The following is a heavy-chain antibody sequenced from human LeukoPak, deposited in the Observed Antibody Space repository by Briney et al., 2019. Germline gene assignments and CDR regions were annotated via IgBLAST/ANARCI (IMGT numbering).Heavy chain of an antibody. J-gene: IGHJ3*02. Sequence: SSETLSLTCAVYGGSFSGYYWSWIRQPPGKGLEWIGEINHSGSTNYNPSLKSRVTISVDTSKNQFSLKLSSVTAADTAVYYCARGKSNYYDSSGYYFAFDIWGQGTMVTVSS. CDR1: GGSFSGYY. CDR2: INHSGST. D-gene: IGHD3-22*01. V-gene: IGHV4-34*01. CDR3: ARGKSNYYDSSGYYFAFDI.